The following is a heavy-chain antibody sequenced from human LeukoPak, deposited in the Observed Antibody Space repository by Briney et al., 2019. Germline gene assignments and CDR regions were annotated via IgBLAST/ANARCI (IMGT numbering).Heavy chain of an antibody. CDR3: ARGAYGGNSGAFDY. J-gene: IGHJ4*02. CDR1: GYSISSGYY. D-gene: IGHD4-23*01. Sequence: PSETLSLTCTVSGYSISSGYYWGWIRQPPGKGLEWIGSIYHSGSTYYNPSLKSRVTISVDTSKNQFSLKLSSVTAADTAVYYCARGAYGGNSGAFDYWGQGTLVTVSS. V-gene: IGHV4-38-2*02. CDR2: IYHSGST.